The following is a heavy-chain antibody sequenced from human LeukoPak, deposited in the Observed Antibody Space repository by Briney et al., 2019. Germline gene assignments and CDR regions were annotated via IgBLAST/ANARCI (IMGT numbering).Heavy chain of an antibody. V-gene: IGHV1-58*02. J-gene: IGHJ6*02. CDR2: IVVGSGNT. D-gene: IGHD2-15*01. Sequence: ASVKVSCKASGFTFTSSAMQWVRQARGQRLEWIGWIVVGSGNTNYAQKFQERVTITRDMSTSTAYMELSSLRSEDTAVHYCAADSVANYYYGMDVWGQGTTVTVSS. CDR3: AADSVANYYYGMDV. CDR1: GFTFTSSA.